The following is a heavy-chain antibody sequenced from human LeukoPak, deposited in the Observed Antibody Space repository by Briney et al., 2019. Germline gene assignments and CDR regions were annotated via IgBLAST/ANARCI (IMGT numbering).Heavy chain of an antibody. Sequence: PGGSLRLSCAASGFTFSSSAMSWVRQAPGKGLEWVSGISGGGGSTFYADSVKGRFTISRDNSKNTLFLQMNSLRAEDTAVYYCAKARDSSAYYNPTPLLYWGQGTLVSVSS. CDR1: GFTFSSSA. J-gene: IGHJ4*02. D-gene: IGHD3-22*01. CDR2: ISGGGGST. V-gene: IGHV3-23*01. CDR3: AKARDSSAYYNPTPLLY.